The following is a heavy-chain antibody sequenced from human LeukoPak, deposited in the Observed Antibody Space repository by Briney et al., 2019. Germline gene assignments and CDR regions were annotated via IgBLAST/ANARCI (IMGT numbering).Heavy chain of an antibody. J-gene: IGHJ4*02. V-gene: IGHV1-69*13. Sequence: AASVKVSCKASGYTFTSYAISWVRQAPGQGLEWMGGIIPIFATANYAQKFQGRVTITADESTSTAYMELSSLRSEDTAVYYCARGPITTRSHFDYWGQGTLVTVSS. CDR1: GYTFTSYA. D-gene: IGHD3-22*01. CDR3: ARGPITTRSHFDY. CDR2: IIPIFATA.